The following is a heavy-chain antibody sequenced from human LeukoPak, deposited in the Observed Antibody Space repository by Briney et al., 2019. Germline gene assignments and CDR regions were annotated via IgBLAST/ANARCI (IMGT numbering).Heavy chain of an antibody. D-gene: IGHD1-26*01. CDR2: IRYDGSNK. V-gene: IGHV3-30*02. CDR3: AKVGPGWELPRPFDY. CDR1: GFTFSSYG. Sequence: GGSLRLSCAASGFTFSSYGMHWVRRAPGKGLEWVAFIRYDGSNKYYADSVKGRFTISRDNSKNTLYLQMNSLRAEDTAVYYCAKVGPGWELPRPFDYWGQGTLVTVSS. J-gene: IGHJ4*02.